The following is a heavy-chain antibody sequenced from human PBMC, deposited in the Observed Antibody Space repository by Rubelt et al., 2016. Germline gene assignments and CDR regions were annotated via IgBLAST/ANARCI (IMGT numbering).Heavy chain of an antibody. J-gene: IGHJ5*02. CDR1: GASITSTRHY. Sequence: QLQLQESGPGLVKPSETLSLTCSVSGASITSTRHYWGWIRQPPGKGLEWIGSVYYSGSTYYNPSLKSRVTISVYTSKNQIALSRCLGTSADTAVYYGARLRWNDFWFDPWGQGTLVTVSS. V-gene: IGHV4-39*01. CDR2: VYYSGST. CDR3: ARLRWNDFWFDP. D-gene: IGHD1-1*01.